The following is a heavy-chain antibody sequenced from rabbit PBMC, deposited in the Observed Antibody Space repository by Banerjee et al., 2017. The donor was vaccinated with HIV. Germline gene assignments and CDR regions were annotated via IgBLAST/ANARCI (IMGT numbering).Heavy chain of an antibody. V-gene: IGHV1S40*01. CDR2: IYAGSSGST. D-gene: IGHD6-1*01. Sequence: QSLEESGGDLVKPGASLTLTCTASGFSFSSSYYISWVRQAPGKGLEWIACIYAGSSGSTYYASWAKGRFTISKTSSTTVTLQMTSLTAADTATYFCARRDTYGYAGYAYATTGYFKLWGPGPSSPS. CDR3: ARRDTYGYAGYAYATTGYFKL. J-gene: IGHJ4*01. CDR1: GFSFSSSYY.